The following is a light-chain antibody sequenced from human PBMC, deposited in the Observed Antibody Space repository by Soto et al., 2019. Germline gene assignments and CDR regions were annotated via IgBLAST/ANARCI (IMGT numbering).Light chain of an antibody. V-gene: IGKV3-20*01. CDR1: QSVSSNS. J-gene: IGKJ1*01. CDR2: GAS. Sequence: IVLTQSPGTLSLSTGESATLSCRASQSVSSNSLGWYQQTPGQPPRLLLYGASSRATGLPDRFSGSGSGTDFLLTITRLEPEDFAVYYCQQYESSPWTFGQGTKVDIK. CDR3: QQYESSPWT.